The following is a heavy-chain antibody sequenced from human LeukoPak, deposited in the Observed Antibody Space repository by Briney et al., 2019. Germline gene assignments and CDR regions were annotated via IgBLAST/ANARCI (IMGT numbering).Heavy chain of an antibody. Sequence: GGSLRLSCAASGFNFNTYIMNWVRQAPGKGLEWVSSISTSSSYIYYADSVKGRFTISRDNAKNSLFLQMNGLRAEDTAMYYCATTPNWGQGTLVTVSS. CDR3: ATTPN. CDR2: ISTSSSYI. D-gene: IGHD4-23*01. V-gene: IGHV3-21*01. J-gene: IGHJ4*02. CDR1: GFNFNTYI.